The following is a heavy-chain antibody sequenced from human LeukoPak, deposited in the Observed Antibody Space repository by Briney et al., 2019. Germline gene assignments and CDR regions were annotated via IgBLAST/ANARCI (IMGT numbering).Heavy chain of an antibody. CDR2: IWYDGSNK. CDR3: VRDQDSSSWYGYFQH. D-gene: IGHD6-13*01. J-gene: IGHJ1*01. Sequence: GGSLRLSCAASGFTFSSYGMHWVRQAPGKGLEWVAVIWYDGSNKYYADSVKGRFTISRDSSKNTLYLQMNSLRAEDTAVYYCVRDQDSSSWYGYFQHWGQGTLVTVPS. CDR1: GFTFSSYG. V-gene: IGHV3-33*01.